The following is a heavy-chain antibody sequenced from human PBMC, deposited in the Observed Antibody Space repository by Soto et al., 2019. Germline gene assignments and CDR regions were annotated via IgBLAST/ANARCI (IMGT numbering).Heavy chain of an antibody. CDR3: ARDSSGTYYVYHYFDY. CDR1: GFTFSSYS. CDR2: ISSSSSYI. J-gene: IGHJ4*02. V-gene: IGHV3-21*01. D-gene: IGHD1-26*01. Sequence: PGGSLRLSCAASGFTFSSYSMNWVRQAPGKGLEWVSSISSSSSYIYYADSVKGRFTISRDNAKNSLYLQMNSLRAEDTAVYYCARDSSGTYYVYHYFDYWGQGTLVTVSS.